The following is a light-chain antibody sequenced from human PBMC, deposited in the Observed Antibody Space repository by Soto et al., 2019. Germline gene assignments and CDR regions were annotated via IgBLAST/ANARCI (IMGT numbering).Light chain of an antibody. CDR1: SSDVGGYNY. CDR3: TSYTSSNTYV. V-gene: IGLV2-14*01. J-gene: IGLJ1*01. CDR2: EVN. Sequence: QSALTQPASVSGSPGQSITISCTGTSSDVGGYNYVSWYQQYPGKAPKLIIYEVNNRPSGVSHRFSGSKSGNTASLTISGLQAEDEADYYCTSYTSSNTYVFGTGTKVTVL.